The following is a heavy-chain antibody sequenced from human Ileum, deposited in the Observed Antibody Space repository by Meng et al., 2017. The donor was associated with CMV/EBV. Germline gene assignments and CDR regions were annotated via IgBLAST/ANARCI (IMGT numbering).Heavy chain of an antibody. D-gene: IGHD2-15*01. CDR1: GGSIDSGDYY. Sequence: QGLRRWPAPGLVNPSTTLSPPWPVFGGSIDSGDYYWSWIRQPPGKGLEWIGYIYYSGSTYYNPSLKSRVTISVDTSKNQFSLKLSSVTAADTAVYYCARQRGYCSGGSCYHFDYWGQGTLVTVSS. J-gene: IGHJ4*02. CDR3: ARQRGYCSGGSCYHFDY. CDR2: IYYSGST. V-gene: IGHV4-30-4*08.